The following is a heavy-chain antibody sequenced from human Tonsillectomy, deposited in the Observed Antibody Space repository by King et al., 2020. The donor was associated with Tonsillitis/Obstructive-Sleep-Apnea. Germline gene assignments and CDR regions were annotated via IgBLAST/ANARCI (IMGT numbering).Heavy chain of an antibody. CDR3: QSHDTYYFDY. CDR2: IRNKAYGGTT. D-gene: IGHD1-1*01. J-gene: IGHJ4*02. V-gene: IGHV3-49*04. Sequence: VQLVESGGGLVQPGRPLRLSCTASGFTFGDYTMTWVRQAPGKGLEWVGFIRNKAYGGTTEYAASVKGRFTISRDDSKNVAYLQMNSLKTEDTAVYYCQSHDTYYFDYWGQGTLVTVSS. CDR1: GFTFGDYT.